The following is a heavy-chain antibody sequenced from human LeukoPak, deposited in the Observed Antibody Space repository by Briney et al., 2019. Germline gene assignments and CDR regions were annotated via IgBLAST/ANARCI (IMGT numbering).Heavy chain of an antibody. CDR2: ISSSSSTI. Sequence: GGSLRLSCAASGFTFSSYSMNWVRQAPGKGLEWISYISSSSSTIYYADSVKGRFTISRDNAKNSLYLQMNSLRAEDTAVYYCERGQQWLVDYWGQGTLVTVSS. CDR3: ERGQQWLVDY. V-gene: IGHV3-48*01. CDR1: GFTFSSYS. D-gene: IGHD6-19*01. J-gene: IGHJ4*02.